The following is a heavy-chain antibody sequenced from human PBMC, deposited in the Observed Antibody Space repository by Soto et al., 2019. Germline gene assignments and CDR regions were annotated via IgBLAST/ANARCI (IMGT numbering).Heavy chain of an antibody. CDR2: IYYSGNT. J-gene: IGHJ4*02. D-gene: IGHD3-10*01. CDR1: GGSISSSSYY. CDR3: ARQYYLGSGSYYNRPFDL. Sequence: SDTLSLTCTVSGGSISSSSYYWGWIRQPPGKGLEWIGSIYYSGNTYYNPSLKSRVTISVDTAKNQFSLKLSSVTAADTAVYYCARQYYLGSGSYYNRPFDLWGQGTLVTVSS. V-gene: IGHV4-39*01.